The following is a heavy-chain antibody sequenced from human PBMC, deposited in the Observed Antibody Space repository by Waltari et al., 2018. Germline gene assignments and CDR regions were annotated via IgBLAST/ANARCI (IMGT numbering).Heavy chain of an antibody. CDR1: GYSISSGYS. Sequence: QVQLQESGPGLVKPSETLSLTCTVSGYSISSGYSWGWIRQPPGKGLEWIGSIYRSGSTYYNPSLKSRVTISVDTSKNQFSLKLSSVTAADTAVYYCAGYYGSGSYYNEQHWGQGTLVTVSS. CDR3: AGYYGSGSYYNEQH. V-gene: IGHV4-38-2*02. CDR2: IYRSGST. J-gene: IGHJ1*01. D-gene: IGHD3-10*01.